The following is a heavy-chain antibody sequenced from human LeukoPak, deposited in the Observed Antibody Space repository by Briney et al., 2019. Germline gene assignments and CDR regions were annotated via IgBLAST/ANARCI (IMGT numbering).Heavy chain of an antibody. CDR2: FDPEDGET. CDR1: GYTLTELS. J-gene: IGHJ6*03. Sequence: ASVKVSCKVSGYTLTELSMHWVRQAPGKGLEWMGGFDPEDGETIYAQKFQGRVTMTEDTSTDTAYMELSRLRSDDTAVYYCARGGYDFWSGLAEGYYHYYMDVWGKGTTVTVSS. CDR3: ARGGYDFWSGLAEGYYHYYMDV. D-gene: IGHD3-3*01. V-gene: IGHV1-24*01.